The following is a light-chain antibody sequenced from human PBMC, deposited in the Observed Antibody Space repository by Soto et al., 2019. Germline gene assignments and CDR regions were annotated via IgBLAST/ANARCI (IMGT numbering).Light chain of an antibody. CDR1: LSVSVY. Sequence: EIVVTQSPATLSLSPGERATLSCRTSLSVSVYLDWYQQKPGQAPRLLISDASNRATGIPARFSGSGSGTDFTLTISSLEPEDFAVYYCHQRQYWPPITFGQGTRLEI. CDR2: DAS. CDR3: HQRQYWPPIT. V-gene: IGKV3-11*01. J-gene: IGKJ5*01.